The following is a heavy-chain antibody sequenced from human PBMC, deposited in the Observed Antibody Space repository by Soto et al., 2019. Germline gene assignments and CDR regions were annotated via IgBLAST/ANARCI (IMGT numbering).Heavy chain of an antibody. J-gene: IGHJ5*02. CDR1: GGSFSGYY. D-gene: IGHD6-6*01. V-gene: IGHV4-34*01. CDR2: INHSGST. CDR3: ARGYSSSFLLFGNWFDP. Sequence: SETLSLTCAVYGGSFSGYYWSWIRQPPGKGLEWIGEINHSGSTNYNPSLKSRVTISVDTSKNQFSLKLSSVTAADTAVYYCARGYSSSFLLFGNWFDPRGQGTLVTVSS.